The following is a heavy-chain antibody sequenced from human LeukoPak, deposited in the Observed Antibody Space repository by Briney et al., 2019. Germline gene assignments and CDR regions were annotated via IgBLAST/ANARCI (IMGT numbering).Heavy chain of an antibody. CDR1: GFTFSSYA. J-gene: IGHJ4*02. Sequence: PGGSLRLSCAASGFTFSSYAMHWVRQAPGKGLEWVAVISYDGSNKYYADSVKGRFTISRDNSKNTLYLQMNSLRAEDTAVYYCARDLVVYDYGDYAGYWGQGTLVTVSS. D-gene: IGHD4-17*01. V-gene: IGHV3-30*04. CDR2: ISYDGSNK. CDR3: ARDLVVYDYGDYAGY.